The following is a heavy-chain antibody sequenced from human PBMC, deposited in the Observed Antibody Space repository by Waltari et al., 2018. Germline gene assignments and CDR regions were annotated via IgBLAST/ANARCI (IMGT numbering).Heavy chain of an antibody. CDR2: IYYSGGT. D-gene: IGHD5-18*01. CDR1: GGSISSSSYY. Sequence: QLQLQESGPGLVKPSETLSPTCTVSGGSISSSSYYWGWIRQPPGKGLEWIGSIYYSGGTSYNPPLKSRVTISVDTSKNQFSLKLSSVTAADTAVYYCAIGLGLQLSYRQGWFDPWGQGTLVTVSS. J-gene: IGHJ5*02. CDR3: AIGLGLQLSYRQGWFDP. V-gene: IGHV4-39*01.